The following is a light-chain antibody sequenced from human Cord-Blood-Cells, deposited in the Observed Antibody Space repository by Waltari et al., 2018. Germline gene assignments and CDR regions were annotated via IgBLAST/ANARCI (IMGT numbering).Light chain of an antibody. CDR1: QSVSSY. Sequence: VLTQFPATLSLSPGERATLSCRASQSVSSYLAWYQQKPGQAPRLLIYDASNRATGIPARFSGSGSGTDFTLTISSLEPEDFAVYYCQQRSNWLTFGGGTKVEIK. CDR2: DAS. CDR3: QQRSNWLT. V-gene: IGKV3-11*01. J-gene: IGKJ4*01.